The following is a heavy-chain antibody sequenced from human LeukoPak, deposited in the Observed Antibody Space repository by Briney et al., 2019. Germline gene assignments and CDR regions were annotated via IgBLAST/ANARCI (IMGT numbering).Heavy chain of an antibody. CDR3: ARDGYNDY. D-gene: IGHD1-1*01. CDR1: GFTFSNYW. V-gene: IGHV3-7*01. Sequence: QTGGSLRLSCVASGFTFSNYWMSWVRQAPGKGLEWVANIKQDGSEKFYVDSVKGRFTISRDNAKNSLYLQMNSLRAEDTAVYYCARDGYNDYWGQGTLVTVSS. CDR2: IKQDGSEK. J-gene: IGHJ4*02.